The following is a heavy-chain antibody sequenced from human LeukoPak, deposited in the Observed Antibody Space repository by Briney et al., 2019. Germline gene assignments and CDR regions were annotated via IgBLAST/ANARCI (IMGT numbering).Heavy chain of an antibody. CDR2: ISGSGGST. J-gene: IGHJ4*02. D-gene: IGHD2-2*01. CDR3: AKDMRYCSSTSCLVFDY. Sequence: GSLRLSCAASGFTFSSYAMSWVRQAPGKGLEWVSAISGSGGSTYYADSVKGRFTISRDNSKNTLYLQMNSLRAEDTAVYYCAKDMRYCSSTSCLVFDYWGQGTLVTVSS. CDR1: GFTFSSYA. V-gene: IGHV3-23*01.